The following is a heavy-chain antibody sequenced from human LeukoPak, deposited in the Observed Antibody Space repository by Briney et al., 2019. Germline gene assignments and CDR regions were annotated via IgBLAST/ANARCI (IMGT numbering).Heavy chain of an antibody. CDR3: ATDLG. Sequence: GGSLRLSCAASGFTFTSYWMHWVRQPPGKELVWVSRVEHDGSRTAYADSVTGRFTISRDNARNMVYLQMNSLRAEDTAVYYCATDLGWGQGTLVTVSS. D-gene: IGHD4-17*01. V-gene: IGHV3-74*01. CDR2: VEHDGSRT. J-gene: IGHJ4*02. CDR1: GFTFTSYW.